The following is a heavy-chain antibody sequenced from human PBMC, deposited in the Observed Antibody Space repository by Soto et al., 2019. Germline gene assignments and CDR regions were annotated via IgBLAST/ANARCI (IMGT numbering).Heavy chain of an antibody. CDR2: ISYSGTT. D-gene: IGHD5-18*01. J-gene: IGHJ5*02. V-gene: IGHV4-30-4*01. Sequence: QVQLQESGPGLVKPSQTLSLTCTVSGDSISSNNNYWSWIRQPPGEGLEWIGFISYSGTTSYSPSLKSRVAISLDTSKNQFCLSLSSLTAADTAVYYCARGRGYSYGIDPLGQGTLVTVSS. CDR1: GDSISSNNNY. CDR3: ARGRGYSYGIDP.